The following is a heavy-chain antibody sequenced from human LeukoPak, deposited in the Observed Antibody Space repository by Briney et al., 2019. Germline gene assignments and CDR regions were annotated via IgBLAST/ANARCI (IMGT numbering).Heavy chain of an antibody. V-gene: IGHV3-33*01. Sequence: GGSLRLSCAASGFTFRNFGMHWVRQAPGKGLEWVAVIWYDGSNKYYADSVQGRFTISRDNSKNTLYLQMNSLRAEDTAVYYCARYTTYDFWSGYYLYWGQGTLVTVSS. CDR3: ARYTTYDFWSGYYLY. CDR1: GFTFRNFG. J-gene: IGHJ4*02. CDR2: IWYDGSNK. D-gene: IGHD3-3*01.